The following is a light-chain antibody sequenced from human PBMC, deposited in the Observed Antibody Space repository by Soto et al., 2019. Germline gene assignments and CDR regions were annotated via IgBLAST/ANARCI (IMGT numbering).Light chain of an antibody. Sequence: QSVLTQPASVSGSPGQSITISCTGTSSDVGGYNYVSWYQQHPGKAPKLMNYDVSNRPSGVSNRFSGSKSGNTASLTFSGFQAEDEADYYCSSYTSSSTRGFGTGTKVTVL. CDR3: SSYTSSSTRG. V-gene: IGLV2-14*01. J-gene: IGLJ1*01. CDR1: SSDVGGYNY. CDR2: DVS.